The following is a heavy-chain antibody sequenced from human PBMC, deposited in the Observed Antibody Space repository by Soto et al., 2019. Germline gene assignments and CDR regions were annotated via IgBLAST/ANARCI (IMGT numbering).Heavy chain of an antibody. D-gene: IGHD3-10*01. CDR3: AHRGYGSGSYLLQPYYFDY. V-gene: IGHV2-5*01. J-gene: IGHJ4*02. CDR2: IYWNDDK. CDR1: GFSLSTSGVG. Sequence: QITLKESGPTLVKPTQTLTLTCTFSGFSLSTSGVGVGWIRQPPGKALEWLALIYWNDDKRYSPSLKSRLTIPKDTSKNQVVLTMTNMDPVDTATYYCAHRGYGSGSYLLQPYYFDYWGQGTLVTVSS.